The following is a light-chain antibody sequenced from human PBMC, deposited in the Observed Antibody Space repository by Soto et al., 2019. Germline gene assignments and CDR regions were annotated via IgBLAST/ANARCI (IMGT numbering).Light chain of an antibody. V-gene: IGKV3-20*01. CDR1: QRVSSY. CDR3: QQYGSSPIT. CDR2: GAS. J-gene: IGKJ5*01. Sequence: EVALTQSPGSLSLSPGERASLCWTASQRVSSYLAWYQQKHGQAPRLLIYGASSRATGIPDRFSGSGSGTDFTLTISRLETEDFEAYYCQQYGSSPITGGQGTKREIK.